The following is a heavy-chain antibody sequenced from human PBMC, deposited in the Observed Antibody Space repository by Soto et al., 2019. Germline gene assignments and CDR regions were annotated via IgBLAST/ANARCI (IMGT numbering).Heavy chain of an antibody. V-gene: IGHV3-11*01. Sequence: GGSLRLSCAASGFTFSDYDMSWIRQAPWKGLEWVSYISSSGSTIYYADSVKGRFTISRDNAKNSLYLQMNSLRAEDTAVYYCARYYYDSSGSPTWGQGTLVTVSS. CDR2: ISSSGSTI. CDR3: ARYYYDSSGSPT. D-gene: IGHD3-22*01. J-gene: IGHJ4*02. CDR1: GFTFSDYD.